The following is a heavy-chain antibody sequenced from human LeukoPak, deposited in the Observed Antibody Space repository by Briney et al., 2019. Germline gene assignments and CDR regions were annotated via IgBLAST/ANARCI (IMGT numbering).Heavy chain of an antibody. CDR2: INPNSGGT. CDR1: GYTFTGYY. V-gene: IGHV1-2*02. J-gene: IGHJ4*02. D-gene: IGHD6-13*01. Sequence: ASVKVSFKASGYTFTGYYMHWVRQAPGQGLEWMGWINPNSGGTNYAQKFQGRVTMTRDTSISTAYMELSRLRSDDTAVYYCARDPEGIAAAGLDYWGQGTLVTVSS. CDR3: ARDPEGIAAAGLDY.